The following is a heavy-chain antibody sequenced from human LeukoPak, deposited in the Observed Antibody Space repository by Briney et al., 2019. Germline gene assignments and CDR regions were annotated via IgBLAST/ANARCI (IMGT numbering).Heavy chain of an antibody. D-gene: IGHD2-8*02. CDR3: VRGADTGCSDS. CDR2: IHAGGTT. J-gene: IGHJ4*02. CDR1: GFTVSSNY. Sequence: QTGGSLRLSCAVSGFTVSSNYMNWVRQAPGKGLEWVSVIHAGGTTFYADSVKGRFTISRDNSKNTLYLQMNSLRVEDTTVYYCVRGADTGCSDSWGQGTLVTVSS. V-gene: IGHV3-53*01.